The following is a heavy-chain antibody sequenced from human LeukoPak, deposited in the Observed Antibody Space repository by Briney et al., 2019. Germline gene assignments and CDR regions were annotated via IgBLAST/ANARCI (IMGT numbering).Heavy chain of an antibody. Sequence: GATVKISCKASGYTFTDYYMHWVRQAPGQGLEWMGRIIPILGIANYAQKFQGRVTITADKSTSTAYMELSSLRSEDTAVYYCARGSFLGTSSWFDPWGQGTLVTVSS. J-gene: IGHJ5*02. V-gene: IGHV1-69*04. D-gene: IGHD2-8*01. CDR1: GYTFTDYY. CDR3: ARGSFLGTSSWFDP. CDR2: IIPILGIA.